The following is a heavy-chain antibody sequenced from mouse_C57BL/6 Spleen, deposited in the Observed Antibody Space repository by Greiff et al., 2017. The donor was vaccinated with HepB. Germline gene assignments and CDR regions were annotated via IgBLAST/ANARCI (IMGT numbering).Heavy chain of an antibody. V-gene: IGHV1-55*01. CDR1: GYTFTSYW. CDR3: ARRDGGYYSGCYCDY. J-gene: IGHJ2*01. D-gene: IGHD2-3*01. Sequence: QVQLQQPGAELVKPGASVKMSCKASGYTFTSYWITWVKQRPGQGLEWIGDIYPGSGSTNYNEKFKSKATLTVDTSSSTAYMQLSSLTSEDSAVYYCARRDGGYYSGCYCDYWGQGTTLTVSS. CDR2: IYPGSGST.